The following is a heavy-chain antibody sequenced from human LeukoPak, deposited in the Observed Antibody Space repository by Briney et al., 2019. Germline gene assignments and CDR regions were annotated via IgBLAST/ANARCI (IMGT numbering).Heavy chain of an antibody. CDR3: ARSIAAADIDY. D-gene: IGHD6-13*01. J-gene: IGHJ4*02. Sequence: SETLSLTCTVSGGSISSGGYYWSWIRQPPGKGLEWIGYIYHSGSTNYNPSLKSRVTISVDKSKNQFSLKLSSVTAADTAVYYCARSIAAADIDYWGQGTLVTVSS. CDR1: GGSISSGGYY. CDR2: IYHSGST. V-gene: IGHV4-30-2*01.